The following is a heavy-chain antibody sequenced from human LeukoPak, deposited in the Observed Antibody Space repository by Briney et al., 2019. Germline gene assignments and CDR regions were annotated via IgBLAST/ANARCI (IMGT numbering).Heavy chain of an antibody. Sequence: GGSLRLPYAASGFTFDDYGMSWVRQAPGKGLEWVSGINWNGGSTGYAASVKGRFTISRDNAKNSLYLQMNSLRAEDTALYYCASSLGGSYFEYYMDVWGKGTTVTVSS. CDR3: ASSLGGSYFEYYMDV. V-gene: IGHV3-20*03. CDR2: INWNGGST. CDR1: GFTFDDYG. J-gene: IGHJ6*03. D-gene: IGHD1-26*01.